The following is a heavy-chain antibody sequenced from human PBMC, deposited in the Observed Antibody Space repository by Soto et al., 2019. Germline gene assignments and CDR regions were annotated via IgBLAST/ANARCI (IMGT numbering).Heavy chain of an antibody. CDR3: ARLAYCGTDCFFDY. CDR2: IYPPDSNA. J-gene: IGHJ4*02. CDR1: GYTFTNDN. D-gene: IGHD2-21*02. V-gene: IGHV5-51*01. Sequence: EVQLVQSGAEVKKPGESLRISCHYSGYTFTNDNIAWVRQMPGKGLEWMGIIYPPDSNAQYSPSFQGQVTFSVDRSISTAYLQWGSLKASDTAMYFCARLAYCGTDCFFDYWGQGTLITVSS.